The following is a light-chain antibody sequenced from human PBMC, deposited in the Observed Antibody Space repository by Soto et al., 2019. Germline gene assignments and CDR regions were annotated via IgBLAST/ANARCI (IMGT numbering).Light chain of an antibody. J-gene: IGKJ4*01. Sequence: EIVMTQSPATLSVSPGERATLSCRASQSVSSDLAWYQLRPGQVPRLLISDAFNRATGVPARSSGSGSGTDFTLTIDNVEPEDSAVYFCQHRTKWPLTFGGGTKVDIK. CDR3: QHRTKWPLT. CDR2: DAF. CDR1: QSVSSD. V-gene: IGKV3-11*01.